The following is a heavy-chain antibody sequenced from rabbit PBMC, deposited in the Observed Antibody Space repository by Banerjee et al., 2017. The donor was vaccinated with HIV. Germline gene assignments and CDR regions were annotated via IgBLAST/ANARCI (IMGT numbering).Heavy chain of an antibody. J-gene: IGHJ4*01. D-gene: IGHD1-1*01. CDR3: ARDLTSSSGYAFNL. Sequence: QSLAESGGDLVKPGASLTLTCTASGFAFSTSDWICWVRQAPGKGLEWIACIYTGSSGSTDYASWAKGRFTISKTSSTTVTLKMTSLTAADTATHFCARDLTSSSGYAFNLWGPGTWSPS. V-gene: IGHV1S40*01. CDR1: GFAFSTSDW. CDR2: IYTGSSGST.